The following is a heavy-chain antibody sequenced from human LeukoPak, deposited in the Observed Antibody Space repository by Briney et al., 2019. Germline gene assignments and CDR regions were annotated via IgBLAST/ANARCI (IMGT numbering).Heavy chain of an antibody. D-gene: IGHD4-11*01. CDR3: ARGRYDSNYGNY. CDR2: IIPIFGTA. J-gene: IGHJ4*02. CDR1: GGTFSSYA. Sequence: SVTFSCKASGGTFSSYAISWVRQATGQGLEWMGRIIPIFGTANYAQKFQGRVTITTDESTSTAYMELSSLRSEDTAVYYCARGRYDSNYGNYWGQGTLVTVSS. V-gene: IGHV1-69*05.